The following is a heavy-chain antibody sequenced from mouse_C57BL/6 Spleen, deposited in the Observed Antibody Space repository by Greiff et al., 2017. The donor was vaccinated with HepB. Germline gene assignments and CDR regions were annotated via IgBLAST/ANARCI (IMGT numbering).Heavy chain of an antibody. J-gene: IGHJ1*03. CDR1: GFTFSSYT. CDR3: ARLPLLRPYFDV. Sequence: EVKLMESGGGLVKPGGSLKLSCAASGFTFSSYTMSWVRQTPEKRLEWVATISGGGGNTYYPDSVKGRFTISRDNAKNTLYLQMSSLRSEDTALYYCARLPLLRPYFDVWGTGTTVTVSS. V-gene: IGHV5-9*01. CDR2: ISGGGGNT. D-gene: IGHD1-2*01.